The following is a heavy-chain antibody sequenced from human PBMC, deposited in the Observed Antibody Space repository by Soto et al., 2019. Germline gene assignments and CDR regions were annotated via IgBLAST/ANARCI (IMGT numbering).Heavy chain of an antibody. CDR2: LCHDGTIA. V-gene: IGHV3-74*01. CDR3: AREQKCPYCSSSSCYKGGGYYYYYMDV. CDR1: GFSLSDHC. Sequence: PGGSLRLSCAASGFSLSDHCLHWVRQAPGKGLVWLSRLCHDGTIAIYSDSVKGRFSISRDNSKNTLYLQMNSLRAEDTAMYYCAREQKCPYCSSSSCYKGGGYYYYYMDVWGKGTTVTVSS. D-gene: IGHD2-2*02. J-gene: IGHJ6*03.